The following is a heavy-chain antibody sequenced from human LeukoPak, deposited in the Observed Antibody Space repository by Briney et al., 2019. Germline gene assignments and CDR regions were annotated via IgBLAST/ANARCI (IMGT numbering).Heavy chain of an antibody. J-gene: IGHJ4*02. CDR2: ISYDGSKK. V-gene: IGHV3-30*18. D-gene: IGHD1-26*01. CDR3: AKDSGGSYFAY. Sequence: PGGSLRLSCAASGFTFSSYGMHWVRQAPGKGLEWVAVISYDGSKKYYADSVKGRFTISRDNSKNALYLQMNSLRAEDTAVYYCAKDSGGSYFAYWGQGTLVTVSS. CDR1: GFTFSSYG.